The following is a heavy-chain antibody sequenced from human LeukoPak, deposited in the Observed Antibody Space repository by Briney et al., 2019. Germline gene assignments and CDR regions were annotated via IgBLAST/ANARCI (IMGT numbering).Heavy chain of an antibody. CDR2: IYSGGST. CDR1: GFTVSSNY. V-gene: IGHV3-66*01. J-gene: IGHJ4*02. CDR3: ARTTRTGVAVGQKFLNFDY. D-gene: IGHD6-19*01. Sequence: GGSLRLSCAASGFTVSSNYMSWVRQAPGKGLEWVSVIYSGGSTYYADSVKGRFTISRDNSKNTLYLQMNSLRAEDTAVYYCARTTRTGVAVGQKFLNFDYWGQGTLVTVSS.